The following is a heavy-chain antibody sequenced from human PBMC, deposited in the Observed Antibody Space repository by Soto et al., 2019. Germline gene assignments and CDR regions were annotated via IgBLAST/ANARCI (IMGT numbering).Heavy chain of an antibody. J-gene: IGHJ6*02. CDR1: GFTFSSYA. CDR3: AKDLSGWSFYGMDV. D-gene: IGHD6-19*01. CDR2: ISGSGGST. V-gene: IGHV3-23*01. Sequence: EVQLLESGGGLVQPGGSLRLSCAASGFTFSSYAMSWVRQAPGKGLEWVSAISGSGGSTYYADSVKGRFTISRDNSKNTLYPQMNSLRAEDTAVYYCAKDLSGWSFYGMDVWGRGTTVTVSS.